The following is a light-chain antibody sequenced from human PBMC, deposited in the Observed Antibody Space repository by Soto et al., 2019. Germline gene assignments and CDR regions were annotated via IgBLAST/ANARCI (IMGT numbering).Light chain of an antibody. J-gene: IGLJ1*01. CDR1: SSDVGGYNS. CDR3: SSYTTSSTLLYV. V-gene: IGLV2-14*01. CDR2: EVS. Sequence: QSALTQPASVSGSPGQSITISCTGTSSDVGGYNSVSWYQQYPGKAPKLMIYEVSNRPSGVSNRFSGSKSGNTASLTISGLQAEDEADYYCSSYTTSSTLLYVFGTGTKVTVL.